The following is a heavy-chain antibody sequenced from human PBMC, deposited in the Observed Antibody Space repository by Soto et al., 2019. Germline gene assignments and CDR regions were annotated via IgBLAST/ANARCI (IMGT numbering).Heavy chain of an antibody. CDR2: IYYSGST. V-gene: IGHV4-31*03. J-gene: IGHJ4*02. CDR3: ASDSYGSLGLDY. D-gene: IGHD5-18*01. CDR1: GGSISSGGYY. Sequence: SETLSLTCTVSGGSISSGGYYWSWIRQHPGKGLEWSGYIYYSGSTYYNPSLKSRVTISVDTSKNQFSLKLSSVTAADPAVYYCASDSYGSLGLDYWGQGTLVTVSS.